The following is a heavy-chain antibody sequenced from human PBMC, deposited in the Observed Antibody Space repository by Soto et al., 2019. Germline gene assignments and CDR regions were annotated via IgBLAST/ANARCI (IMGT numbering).Heavy chain of an antibody. CDR2: INAGNGNT. D-gene: IGHD6-19*01. V-gene: IGHV1-3*01. CDR3: ARTYSGWGPYYFDY. Sequence: ASLKGSCKTSGYTFTSYAMHWVRQATGQRLEWMGWINAGNGNTKYSQKFQGRVTITRDTSASTAYMELSSLRSEDTAVYYCARTYSGWGPYYFDYWGQGTLVTVSS. J-gene: IGHJ4*02. CDR1: GYTFTSYA.